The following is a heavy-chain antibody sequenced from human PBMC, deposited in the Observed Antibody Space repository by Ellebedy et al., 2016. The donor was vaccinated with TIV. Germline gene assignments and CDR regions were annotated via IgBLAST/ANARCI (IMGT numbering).Heavy chain of an antibody. J-gene: IGHJ5*02. D-gene: IGHD1-1*01. CDR1: GYIFTTFD. CDR3: ARVRRMNWFDP. V-gene: IGHV1-8*01. CDR2: MNPDTGNT. Sequence: AASVKVSCRASGYIFTTFDVIWVRQATGQGLEWMGWMNPDTGNTGYAHKFQGRITLTRNTSISTAYMELTSLRSEDTALYYCARVRRMNWFDPWGQGTLVTVSS.